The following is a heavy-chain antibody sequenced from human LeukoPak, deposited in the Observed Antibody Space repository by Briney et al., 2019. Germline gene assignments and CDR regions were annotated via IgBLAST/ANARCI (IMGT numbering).Heavy chain of an antibody. CDR2: IYSGGST. Sequence: GGSLRLSCAASGFTVSNNYMSWVRQAPGKGLEWVSVIYSGGSTYYADSVEGRFTISRDTSKNTLSLQMNSLRAEDTAVYYCARGADLDYWGQGTLVTVSS. V-gene: IGHV3-53*01. J-gene: IGHJ4*02. CDR1: GFTVSNNY. CDR3: ARGADLDY.